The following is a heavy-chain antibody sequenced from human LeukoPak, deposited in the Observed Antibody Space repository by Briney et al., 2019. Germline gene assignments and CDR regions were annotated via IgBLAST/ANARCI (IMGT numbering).Heavy chain of an antibody. J-gene: IGHJ4*02. CDR1: GDSISSYY. CDR3: ARRLHAAFDY. Sequence: SETLSLTCTVSGDSISSYYWIWIRQPPAKGLEWVAYIYYSGSTNYNPSLKSRVTITVDTSKNQFSLKLSSVTAADTAVYYCARRLHAAFDYWGQGTLVTVSS. V-gene: IGHV4-59*01. CDR2: IYYSGST. D-gene: IGHD3-16*01.